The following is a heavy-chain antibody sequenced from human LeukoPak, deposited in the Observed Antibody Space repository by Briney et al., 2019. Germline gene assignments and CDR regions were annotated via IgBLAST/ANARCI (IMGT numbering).Heavy chain of an antibody. V-gene: IGHV3-30*04. Sequence: GGSLRLSCAASGYIFSNYAMNWVRQSADKGLEWVAIISVDGTNQQYADSVKGRFTISRDNSNNMLFLQMRSLRREDTAVYYCAIDFGYWGQGTLVTVSS. CDR1: GYIFSNYA. CDR3: AIDFGY. D-gene: IGHD3-10*01. J-gene: IGHJ4*02. CDR2: ISVDGTNQ.